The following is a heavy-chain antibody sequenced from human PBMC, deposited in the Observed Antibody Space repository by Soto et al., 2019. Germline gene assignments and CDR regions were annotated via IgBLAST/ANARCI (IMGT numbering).Heavy chain of an antibody. CDR2: ISSSSSYI. Sequence: GGSLRLSCAASGFTFSSYSMNWVRQAPGKGLEWVSSISSSSSYIYYADSVKGRFTISRDNAKNSLYLQMNSLRAEDTAVYYCARVVYGGNSGYYYYGMDVWGQGTTVTVSS. V-gene: IGHV3-21*01. D-gene: IGHD4-17*01. CDR1: GFTFSSYS. CDR3: ARVVYGGNSGYYYYGMDV. J-gene: IGHJ6*02.